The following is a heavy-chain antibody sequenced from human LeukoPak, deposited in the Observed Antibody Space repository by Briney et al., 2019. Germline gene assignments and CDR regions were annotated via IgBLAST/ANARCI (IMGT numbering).Heavy chain of an antibody. J-gene: IGHJ4*02. D-gene: IGHD4-17*01. Sequence: GGSLRLSCAASGFTFNNYWMHWVRQAPGKGLVWVSRIKSDGQITTYADSVKGRFTTSRDNAKNTFYLQMNSLGVEDTAVYYCARDFAGDRDYWGQGTLVTVSS. CDR3: ARDFAGDRDY. V-gene: IGHV3-74*01. CDR2: IKSDGQIT. CDR1: GFTFNNYW.